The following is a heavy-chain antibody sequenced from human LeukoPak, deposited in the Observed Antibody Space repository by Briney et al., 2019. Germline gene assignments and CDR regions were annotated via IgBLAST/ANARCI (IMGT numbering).Heavy chain of an antibody. CDR2: ISAYNGNT. CDR1: GYTFTSYG. D-gene: IGHD3-3*01. CDR3: ARGPLRFLEWSWEPALDY. J-gene: IGHJ4*02. V-gene: IGHV1-18*01. Sequence: GASVKVSCKASGYTFTSYGISWVRQAPGQGLEWMGWISAYNGNTNYAQKLQGRVTITADESTSTAYMELSSLRSEDTAVYYCARGPLRFLEWSWEPALDYWGQGTLVTVSS.